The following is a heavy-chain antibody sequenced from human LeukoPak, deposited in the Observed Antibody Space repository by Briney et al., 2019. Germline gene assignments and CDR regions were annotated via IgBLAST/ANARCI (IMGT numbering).Heavy chain of an antibody. D-gene: IGHD3-22*01. Sequence: GGSLRLSCAASGFTFSSYGMHWVRQAPGKGLEWVAVISYDGSHKYYADSVKGRLTISRDDSKNTLYLQMNSLRSEDTAVYYCAKASAMIVVVSKHFDYWGQGTLVTVSS. V-gene: IGHV3-30*18. CDR2: ISYDGSHK. CDR3: AKASAMIVVVSKHFDY. CDR1: GFTFSSYG. J-gene: IGHJ4*02.